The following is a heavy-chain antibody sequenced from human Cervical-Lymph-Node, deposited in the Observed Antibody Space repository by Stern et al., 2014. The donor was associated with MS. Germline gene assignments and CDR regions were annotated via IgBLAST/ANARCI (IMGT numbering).Heavy chain of an antibody. CDR3: ARGGRDYFYYYYGMDA. CDR1: GGTFTRHA. Sequence: VQLEESGAEVKKPGSSVKVSCKDSGGTFTRHAFGWVRQAPGQGLEWMGGIIPLFGTTYYAQQFQARVTITADESTSTVYMELSSLRSDDTAVYYCARGGRDYFYYYYGMDAWGQGTTVTVSS. D-gene: IGHD2/OR15-2a*01. J-gene: IGHJ6*02. V-gene: IGHV1-69*01. CDR2: IIPLFGTT.